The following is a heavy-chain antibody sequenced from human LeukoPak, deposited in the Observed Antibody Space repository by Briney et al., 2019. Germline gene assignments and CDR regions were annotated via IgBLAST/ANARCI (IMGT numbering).Heavy chain of an antibody. Sequence: PGGSLRLSCAASGFTFSSYSMNWVRQAPGKGLEWVSSISSSSSYIYYADSVKGRFTISRDNAKNSLYLQMNSLRAEDTAVYYCARDRRAADGTAPFDYWGQGTLVTVSS. CDR2: ISSSSSYI. V-gene: IGHV3-21*01. CDR3: ARDRRAADGTAPFDY. D-gene: IGHD6-13*01. J-gene: IGHJ4*02. CDR1: GFTFSSYS.